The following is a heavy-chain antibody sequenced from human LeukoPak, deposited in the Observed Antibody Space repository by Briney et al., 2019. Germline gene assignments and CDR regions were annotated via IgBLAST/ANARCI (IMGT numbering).Heavy chain of an antibody. D-gene: IGHD3-9*01. CDR2: ISYDGSNK. CDR3: ARDRTSISNTGRTYYYYGMDV. J-gene: IGHJ6*02. Sequence: GRSLRLSCAASGFTFSSYAMHWVRQAPGKGLEWVAVISYDGSNKYYADSVKGRFTISRDNSKNTLYLQMNSLRAEDTAVYYCARDRTSISNTGRTYYYYGMDVWSQGTTVTVSS. CDR1: GFTFSSYA. V-gene: IGHV3-30-3*01.